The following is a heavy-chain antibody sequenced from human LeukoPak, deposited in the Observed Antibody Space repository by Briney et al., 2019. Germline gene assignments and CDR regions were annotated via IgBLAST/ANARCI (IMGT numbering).Heavy chain of an antibody. D-gene: IGHD1-26*01. V-gene: IGHV3-43*02. CDR3: AKDWVGADLDAFDI. Sequence: GGSLRLSCAASGFTFDDYAMHWVRQAPGKGLEWVSLISGDGGSTYYADSVKGRFTISRDNSKNPLYLQMNSLRTEDTALYYCAKDWVGADLDAFDIWGQGTMVTVSS. CDR1: GFTFDDYA. J-gene: IGHJ3*02. CDR2: ISGDGGST.